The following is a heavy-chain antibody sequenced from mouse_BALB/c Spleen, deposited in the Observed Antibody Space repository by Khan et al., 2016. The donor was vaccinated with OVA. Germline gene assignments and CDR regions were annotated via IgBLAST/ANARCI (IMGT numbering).Heavy chain of an antibody. V-gene: IGHV1-4*01. Sequence: QIQLVQSGAELARPGASVKMSCKASGYTFTSYTIHWVQQRPGQGLEWIGYINPRSGYTNYNQKFKDKATLTADKSSSTAYMQLSSLTSEDSAVYYCARRTTGYAMDYWGQGTSGTVSS. CDR3: ARRTTGYAMDY. D-gene: IGHD2-14*01. CDR2: INPRSGYT. CDR1: GYTFTSYT. J-gene: IGHJ4*01.